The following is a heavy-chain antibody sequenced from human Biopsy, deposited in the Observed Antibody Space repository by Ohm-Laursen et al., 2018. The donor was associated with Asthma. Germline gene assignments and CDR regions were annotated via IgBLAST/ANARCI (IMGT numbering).Heavy chain of an antibody. Sequence: SLRLSCAASGFTFDDYGMHWVRQAPGKGLEWVAVISYDGSNKYYADSVKGRFTISRDNSKNMLYLQMNSLRAEDTAVYFCARGIYDMDVRGQGTTVTVSS. CDR1: GFTFDDYG. CDR3: ARGIYDMDV. J-gene: IGHJ6*02. CDR2: ISYDGSNK. V-gene: IGHV3-30*03.